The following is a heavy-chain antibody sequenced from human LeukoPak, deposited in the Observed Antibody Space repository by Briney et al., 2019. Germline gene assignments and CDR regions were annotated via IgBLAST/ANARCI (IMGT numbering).Heavy chain of an antibody. CDR3: ARVRSGYSHENYFDY. Sequence: GRSLRLSCTASGFTFSSYGMHWVRQAPGKGLEWVAVIWYDGSNKYYADSLKGRFTISRDNSKNTVYLHVNSLRAEDTAMYYCARVRSGYSHENYFDYWGQGTLVTVSS. CDR1: GFTFSSYG. CDR2: IWYDGSNK. J-gene: IGHJ4*02. V-gene: IGHV3-33*01. D-gene: IGHD5-18*01.